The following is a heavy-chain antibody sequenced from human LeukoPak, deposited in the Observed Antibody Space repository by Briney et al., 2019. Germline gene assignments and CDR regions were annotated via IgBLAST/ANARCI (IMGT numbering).Heavy chain of an antibody. CDR2: IYPGDSDT. J-gene: IGHJ4*02. Sequence: ASVKVSCKASGGTFSSYAISWVRQAPGQGLEWMGIIYPGDSDTRYSPSFQGQVTISADKSISTAYLQWSSLKASDTAMYYCARPYCGGDCYSGTHFDYWGQGTLVTVSS. V-gene: IGHV5-51*01. CDR1: GGTFSSYA. D-gene: IGHD2-21*02. CDR3: ARPYCGGDCYSGTHFDY.